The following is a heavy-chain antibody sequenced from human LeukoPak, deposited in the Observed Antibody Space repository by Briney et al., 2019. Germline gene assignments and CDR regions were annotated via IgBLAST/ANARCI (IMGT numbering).Heavy chain of an antibody. CDR1: GGSISSGDYY. CDR2: IYYSGRT. Sequence: PSQTLSLTCTVSGGSISSGDYYWSWIRQPPGKGLEWIGYIYYSGRTHYNPSLTRRLTISVDTSRNQFSLKLSSVTAADTAVCYCARRLLLRSFDYWGQGTLVSVSS. D-gene: IGHD2-15*01. V-gene: IGHV4-30-4*01. J-gene: IGHJ4*02. CDR3: ARRLLLRSFDY.